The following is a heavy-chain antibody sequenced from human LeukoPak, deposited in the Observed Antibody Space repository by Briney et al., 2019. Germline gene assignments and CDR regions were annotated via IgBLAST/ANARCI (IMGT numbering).Heavy chain of an antibody. CDR1: GGSISSNSNY. V-gene: IGHV4-39*01. J-gene: IGHJ4*02. CDR3: ARQALWFFDH. Sequence: PSETLSLTCTVSGGSISSNSNYWAWTRHPPGGGLEWIGSISYGGSTYYSPSLESRVTISVDTSKNQFSLRLSSVTAADTAVYYCARQALWFFDHWGQGTLVTVSS. CDR2: ISYGGST. D-gene: IGHD2-21*01.